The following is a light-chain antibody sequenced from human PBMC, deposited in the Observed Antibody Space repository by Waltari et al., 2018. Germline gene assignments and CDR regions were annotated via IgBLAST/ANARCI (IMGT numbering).Light chain of an antibody. V-gene: IGLV3-25*03. CDR1: ALPRQY. CDR3: QSADSSISYVV. J-gene: IGLJ2*01. Sequence: SYELTQPPSVSVSPGQTARITCSGDALPRQYTYWYQQKPGQAPVLVISQDSERPSGIPERFSGSISGTTVTLTISGVQAEDEADYYCQSADSSISYVVFGGGTKLTVL. CDR2: QDS.